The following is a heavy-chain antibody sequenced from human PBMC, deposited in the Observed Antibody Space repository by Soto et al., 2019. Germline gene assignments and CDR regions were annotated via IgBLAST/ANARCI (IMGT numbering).Heavy chain of an antibody. CDR1: GGTFSSYA. CDR2: IIPIFGTA. V-gene: IGHV1-69*13. D-gene: IGHD3-9*01. J-gene: IGHJ4*02. CDR3: ASPSGYYDILTGYYY. Sequence: SVKVSCKASGGTFSSYAISWVRQAPGQGLEWMGGIIPIFGTANYAQKFQGRVTITADESTSTAYMELSSLRSEDTAVYYCASPSGYYDILTGYYYRGQGTLVTVSS.